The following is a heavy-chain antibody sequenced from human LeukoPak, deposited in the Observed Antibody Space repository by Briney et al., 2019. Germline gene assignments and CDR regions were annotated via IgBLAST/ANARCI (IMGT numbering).Heavy chain of an antibody. CDR2: IYSGGST. D-gene: IGHD4-17*01. CDR3: ARLYGVESYHFHY. V-gene: IGHV3-66*01. Sequence: RGSPSLSCAASGFTVSTNYMSWVCQAPGKGLEWVSVIYSGGSTYYADSVKGRFTISRDNSKNTLYLQMNSLRAEDTAVYYCARLYGVESYHFHYWGQGTLATVSS. J-gene: IGHJ4*02. CDR1: GFTVSTNY.